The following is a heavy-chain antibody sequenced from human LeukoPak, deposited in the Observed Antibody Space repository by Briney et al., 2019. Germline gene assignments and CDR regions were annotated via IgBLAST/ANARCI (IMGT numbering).Heavy chain of an antibody. D-gene: IGHD3-22*01. CDR2: IWYDGSNK. CDR3: ARDDDSSGFYYYYGMDV. V-gene: IGHV3-33*01. J-gene: IGHJ6*02. Sequence: PGGSLRLSCAASGFTFSSYGMHWVRQAPGKGLEWVAVIWYDGSNKYYADSVKGRFTISRDNSKNTLYLQMNSLRAETTAVYYCARDDDSSGFYYYYGMDVWGQGTTVTVSS. CDR1: GFTFSSYG.